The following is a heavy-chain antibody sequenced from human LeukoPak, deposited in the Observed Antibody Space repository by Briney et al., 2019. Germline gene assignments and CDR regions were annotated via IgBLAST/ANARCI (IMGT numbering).Heavy chain of an antibody. J-gene: IGHJ4*02. CDR1: GFTFSNYG. CDR2: IWYDGSNK. Sequence: GRSLRLSCAASGFTFSNYGMHWVRQAPGMGLEWVAVIWYDGSNKYYADSVKGRFTISRDNSKNTVYLQMNSLRVEDTALYYCARMGDAFDYWGQGTLVIVSS. CDR3: ARMGDAFDY. D-gene: IGHD3-16*01. V-gene: IGHV3-33*01.